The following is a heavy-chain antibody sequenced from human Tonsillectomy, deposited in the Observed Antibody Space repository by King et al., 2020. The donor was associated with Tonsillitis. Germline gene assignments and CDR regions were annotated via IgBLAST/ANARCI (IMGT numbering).Heavy chain of an antibody. CDR2: IYYSGST. J-gene: IGHJ4*02. D-gene: IGHD3-22*01. Sequence: QLQLQESGPGLVKPSETLSLTCTVSGGSISSSSYYWGWIRQPPGKGLGWIGSIYYSGSTYYNPSLKSRVTMSVDTSNNQFSLKLSSVTAADTAVYYCARGSRLGIYYFDYWGQGTLVTVSS. CDR3: ARGSRLGIYYFDY. CDR1: GGSISSSSYY. V-gene: IGHV4-39*01.